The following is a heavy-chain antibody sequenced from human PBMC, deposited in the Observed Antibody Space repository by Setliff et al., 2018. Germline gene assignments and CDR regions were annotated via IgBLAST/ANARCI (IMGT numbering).Heavy chain of an antibody. CDR3: AREDGSGFFVGVAWFDP. Sequence: PSETLSLTCTVSGGSISSGSYYWSWIRQPAGKGLEWIGRIYSSGSTKYNPSLKSRVTISGDTSKNQFSLKLSSVTAADTAVYYCAREDGSGFFVGVAWFDPWGQGTLVTVSS. D-gene: IGHD3-10*01. CDR2: IYSSGST. V-gene: IGHV4-61*02. CDR1: GGSISSGSYY. J-gene: IGHJ5*02.